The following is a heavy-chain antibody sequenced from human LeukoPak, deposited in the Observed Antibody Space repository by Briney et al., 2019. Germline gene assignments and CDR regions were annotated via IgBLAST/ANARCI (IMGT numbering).Heavy chain of an antibody. Sequence: GGSLRLSCAASGFTFIDHYMDWVRQAPGKGLEWIGRIRNKANSSTTEYAASVKGRFTVSRDDSKNSLFLQMNSLESEDTAVYYCARRNSVTQGLDNWGQGTLVTVSS. D-gene: IGHD5/OR15-5a*01. CDR1: GFTFIDHY. V-gene: IGHV3-72*01. J-gene: IGHJ4*02. CDR3: ARRNSVTQGLDN. CDR2: IRNKANSSTT.